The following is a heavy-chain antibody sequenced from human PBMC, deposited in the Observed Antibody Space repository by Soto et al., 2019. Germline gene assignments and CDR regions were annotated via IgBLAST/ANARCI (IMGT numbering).Heavy chain of an antibody. D-gene: IGHD1-26*01. J-gene: IGHJ6*02. CDR1: KGVNIGSSR. Sequence: SDTRAEGKGVNIGSSRSSKINQPPGKGLEWIGEIYHSGSTNYNPSLKSRVTISVDKSKNQFSLKLSSVTAADTAVYYCARVSGSYYYGMDVWGQGPTVTVSS. V-gene: IGHV4-4*02. CDR3: ARVSGSYYYGMDV. CDR2: IYHSGST.